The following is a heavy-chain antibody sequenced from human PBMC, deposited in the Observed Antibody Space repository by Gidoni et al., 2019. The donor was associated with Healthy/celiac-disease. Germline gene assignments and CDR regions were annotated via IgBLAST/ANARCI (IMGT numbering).Heavy chain of an antibody. CDR2: ISWNSGSI. Sequence: EVQLVESGGGLVQPGRSLRLSCAASGFTFDDYAMHWFRQAPGKGMEWVSGISWNSGSIGYADSVKGRFTISRDNAKNSMYLQMNSLRAEDTPLYYCAKLCVTVAGTSRDYWGQGTLVTVSS. CDR3: AKLCVTVAGTSRDY. D-gene: IGHD6-13*01. V-gene: IGHV3-9*01. CDR1: GFTFDDYA. J-gene: IGHJ4*02.